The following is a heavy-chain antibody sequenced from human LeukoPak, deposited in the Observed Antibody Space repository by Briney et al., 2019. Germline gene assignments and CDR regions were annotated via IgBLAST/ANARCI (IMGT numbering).Heavy chain of an antibody. V-gene: IGHV3-30*04. D-gene: IGHD1-1*01. CDR1: GFTFSSYA. CDR3: ARENQLERPVGYYFDY. J-gene: IGHJ4*02. Sequence: PGGSLRLSCAASGFTFSSYAMSWVRQAPGKGLEWVAVISYDGSNKYYADSVKGRFTISRDNSKNTLYLQMNSLRAEDTAVYYCARENQLERPVGYYFDYWGQGTLVTVSS. CDR2: ISYDGSNK.